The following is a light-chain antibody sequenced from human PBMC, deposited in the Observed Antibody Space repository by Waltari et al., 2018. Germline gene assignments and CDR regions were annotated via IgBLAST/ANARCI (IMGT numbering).Light chain of an antibody. CDR1: QSINTW. CDR3: QQYDTSSRT. V-gene: IGKV1-5*03. CDR2: KAA. J-gene: IGKJ1*01. Sequence: DIQMTQSPSTLSASVGDRVTLTCRASQSINTWLAWFQQKPGKAPNLLIQKAATLQSGVPSRLSGSGSVTEFSLTIGSLQPDDFATYYCQQYDTSSRTFGQGTKVEIK.